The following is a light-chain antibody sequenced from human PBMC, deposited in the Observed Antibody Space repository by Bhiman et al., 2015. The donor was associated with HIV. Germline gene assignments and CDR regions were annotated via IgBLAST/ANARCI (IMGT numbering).Light chain of an antibody. V-gene: IGLV3-19*01. J-gene: IGLJ3*02. CDR3: NSRDTSGNHWV. CDR2: GKN. CDR1: SLRNYY. Sequence: SSELTQDPTVSVALGQTVRITCQGDSLRNYYANWYQQKPGQAPVVVIYGKNNRPSGIPDRFSGSSSGNTASLTFTGAQAEDEADYYCNSRDTSGNHWVFGGGTKLTVL.